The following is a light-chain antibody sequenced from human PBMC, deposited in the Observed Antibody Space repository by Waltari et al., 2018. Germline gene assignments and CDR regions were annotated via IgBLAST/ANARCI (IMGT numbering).Light chain of an antibody. CDR3: QVWDSSTDHLV. V-gene: IGLV3-21*02. Sequence: YVVTQPPSVSVAPGETARITRGGDDIGSKRVHWYPQRPGQAPTLVLYDDTDRPSGIPERFSGSNSGNTATLTLSWVEAGDEADYYCQVWDSSTDHLVFGGGTKLTVL. CDR1: DIGSKR. CDR2: DDT. J-gene: IGLJ3*02.